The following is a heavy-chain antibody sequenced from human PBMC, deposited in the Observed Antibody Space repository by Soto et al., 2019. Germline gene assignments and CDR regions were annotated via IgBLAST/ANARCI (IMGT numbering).Heavy chain of an antibody. J-gene: IGHJ6*02. Sequence: QVQLVQSGAEVKKPGASVRISCRTSGYTFTSYAITWLRHAPGQRLEWMGWINGGNGDTKYSQKFQDRLSITRDTSATTVSLGLSSLTSEDTAIYYCAGTVEIPYYHGMDVWGQGTTVTVSS. D-gene: IGHD4-4*01. V-gene: IGHV1-3*01. CDR1: GYTFTSYA. CDR3: AGTVEIPYYHGMDV. CDR2: INGGNGDT.